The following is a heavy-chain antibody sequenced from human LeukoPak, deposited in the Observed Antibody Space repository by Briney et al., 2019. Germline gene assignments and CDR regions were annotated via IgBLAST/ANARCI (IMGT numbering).Heavy chain of an antibody. J-gene: IGHJ3*02. Sequence: GASVKVSCKASGYTFTSYGISWVRQAPGQGLEWMGGIIPIFGTANYAQKFQGRVTITADKSTSTAYMELSSLRSEDTAVYYCARDREPYSSTSPAFDIWGQGTMVTVSS. V-gene: IGHV1-69*06. D-gene: IGHD2-2*01. CDR1: GYTFTSYG. CDR3: ARDREPYSSTSPAFDI. CDR2: IIPIFGTA.